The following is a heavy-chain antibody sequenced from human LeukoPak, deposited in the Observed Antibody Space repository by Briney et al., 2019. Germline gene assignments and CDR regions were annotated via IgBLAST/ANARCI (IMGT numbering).Heavy chain of an antibody. CDR3: ARRGYCSSTSCYTGIFDY. CDR1: GGSISSYY. Sequence: SETLSLTCTVSGGSISSYYWSWIRQPPGKGLEWIGYIYYSGSTNYNPSLKSRVTISVDTSKNQFSLKLSSVTAADTAVYYCARRGYCSSTSCYTGIFDYWGQGTLVTVSS. J-gene: IGHJ4*02. V-gene: IGHV4-59*08. CDR2: IYYSGST. D-gene: IGHD2-2*02.